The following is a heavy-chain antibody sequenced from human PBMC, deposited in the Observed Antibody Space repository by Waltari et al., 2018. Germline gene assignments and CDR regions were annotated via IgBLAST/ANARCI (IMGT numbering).Heavy chain of an antibody. V-gene: IGHV4-38-2*01. D-gene: IGHD6-19*01. CDR3: ARVWAVAGRFDY. Sequence: QVQLQESGPGLVKPSETLSLTCAVSGYSISSGYYWGWIRQPPGKGLEWIGSIYHSGSTSYTPSLKSRVTRSVDTSKNQVSLKLSSVTAADTAVYYCARVWAVAGRFDYWGQGTLVTVSS. J-gene: IGHJ4*02. CDR2: IYHSGST. CDR1: GYSISSGYY.